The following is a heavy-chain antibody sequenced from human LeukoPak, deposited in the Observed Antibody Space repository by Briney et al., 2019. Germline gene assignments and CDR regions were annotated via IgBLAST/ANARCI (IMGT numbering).Heavy chain of an antibody. CDR1: GFTFSSYA. CDR2: ISFDGSNK. D-gene: IGHD2-15*01. J-gene: IGHJ4*02. Sequence: GGSLRLSCAASGFTFSSYAMHWVRQAPGKGLEWVAVISFDGSNKYYADSVKGRFTISRDSSKNTLYLQMNSLRAGDAAVYYCAKAPVTTCSGAYCYPFDYWSQGTLVTVSS. V-gene: IGHV3-30*04. CDR3: AKAPVTTCSGAYCYPFDY.